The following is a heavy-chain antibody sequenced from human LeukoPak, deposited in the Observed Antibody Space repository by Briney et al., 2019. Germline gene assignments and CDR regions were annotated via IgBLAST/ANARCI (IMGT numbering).Heavy chain of an antibody. CDR2: MNPNRGNT. J-gene: IGHJ6*03. CDR1: GYTFTSYD. Sequence: ASVKVSCKASGYTFTSYDLNWVRQATGQGVEWMGWMNPNRGNTGFAQKFQGRVTITRNTSISTAYMELSSLRSEYTAVYYCARSVMVRGVKYRYYMDVWGKGTTVTVSS. CDR3: ARSVMVRGVKYRYYMDV. V-gene: IGHV1-8*03. D-gene: IGHD3-10*01.